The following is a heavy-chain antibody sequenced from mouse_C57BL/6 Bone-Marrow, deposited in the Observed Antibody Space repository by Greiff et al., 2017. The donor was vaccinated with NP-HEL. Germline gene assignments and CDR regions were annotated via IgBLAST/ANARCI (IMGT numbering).Heavy chain of an antibody. Sequence: EVHLVESGGGLVQPGGSMKLSCAASGFTFSDAWMDWVRQSPEKGLEWVAEIRNKANNHATYYAESVKGRFTISRDDSKSSVYLQMNSLRAEDTGIYYCTGLWGKGAIAYWGQGTLVTVSA. CDR2: IRNKANNHAT. D-gene: IGHD6-1*01. CDR3: TGLWGKGAIAY. CDR1: GFTFSDAW. J-gene: IGHJ3*01. V-gene: IGHV6-6*01.